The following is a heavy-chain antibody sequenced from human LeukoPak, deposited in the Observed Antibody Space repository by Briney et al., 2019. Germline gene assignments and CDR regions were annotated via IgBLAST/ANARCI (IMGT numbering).Heavy chain of an antibody. D-gene: IGHD3-10*01. V-gene: IGHV3-21*03. CDR3: ARDCWDYGSGSYCGIDY. CDR2: ITSSSNYI. CDR1: GFTFSSYN. J-gene: IGHJ4*02. Sequence: GGSLRLSCAASGFTFSSYNMNWVRPAPGKGLEWVSSITSSSNYIYYADSVKGRFTISRDNAKNSLYLQMNSLRAEDTTVYYCARDCWDYGSGSYCGIDYWGQGTLVTVSS.